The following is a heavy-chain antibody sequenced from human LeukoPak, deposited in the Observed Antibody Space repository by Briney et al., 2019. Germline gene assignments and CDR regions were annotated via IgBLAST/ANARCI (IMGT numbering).Heavy chain of an antibody. CDR1: GGSISSSSYY. Sequence: PSETLSLTCTVSGGSISSSSYYWGWIRQPPGKGLEWIGSIYYSGSTNYNPSLKSRVTMSVDTSKNQFSLKLSSVTAADTAVYYCARGNLWDYRRYYYYMDVWGKGTTVTVSS. V-gene: IGHV4-39*07. CDR3: ARGNLWDYRRYYYYMDV. J-gene: IGHJ6*03. D-gene: IGHD4-11*01. CDR2: IYYSGST.